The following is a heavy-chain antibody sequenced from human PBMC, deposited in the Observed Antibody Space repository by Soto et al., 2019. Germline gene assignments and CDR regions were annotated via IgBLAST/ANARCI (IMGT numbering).Heavy chain of an antibody. CDR2: INPNSGGT. D-gene: IGHD6-13*01. V-gene: IGHV1-2*02. CDR3: ARVVEVRAAAGILYGYYYYGMDV. J-gene: IGHJ6*02. Sequence: ASVKVSCKASGYTFTDYYVHWVRQAPGQGLEWMGWINPNSGGTKTAQKFQGRVTVTRDTSTSTAYMELSRLRSEDTAVYYCARVVEVRAAAGILYGYYYYGMDVWGQGTTVTVSS. CDR1: GYTFTDYY.